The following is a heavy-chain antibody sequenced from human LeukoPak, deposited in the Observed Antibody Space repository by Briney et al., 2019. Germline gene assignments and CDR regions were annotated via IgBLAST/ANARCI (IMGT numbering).Heavy chain of an antibody. CDR2: IYPGDSDT. V-gene: IGHV5-51*01. Sequence: GESLKISCQGSGYSFTSYWIGWVRQMPGKGLEWMGIIYPGDSDTRYSPSFQGQVTISADKSISTAYLQWSSLKASDTAMYYCASQHYYDSSGYSGATAWGQGTMVTVSS. CDR3: ASQHYYDSSGYSGATA. D-gene: IGHD3-22*01. J-gene: IGHJ3*01. CDR1: GYSFTSYW.